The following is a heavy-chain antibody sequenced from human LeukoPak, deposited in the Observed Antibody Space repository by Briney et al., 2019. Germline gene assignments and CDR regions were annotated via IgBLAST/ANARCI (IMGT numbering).Heavy chain of an antibody. J-gene: IGHJ5*02. V-gene: IGHV4-4*07. CDR2: IYSSGST. Sequence: SETLSLTCTVSGGSISSYYWSWIRQPAGKGLEWIGRIYSSGSTNYNPSLKSRVTMSVDTSNNQFSLKLSSVTAADTAVYYCAREPGFDSSGYLNWFDPWGQGTLVTVSS. D-gene: IGHD3-22*01. CDR3: AREPGFDSSGYLNWFDP. CDR1: GGSISSYY.